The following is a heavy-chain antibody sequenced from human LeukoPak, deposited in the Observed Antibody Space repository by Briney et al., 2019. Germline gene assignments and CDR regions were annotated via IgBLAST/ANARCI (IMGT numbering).Heavy chain of an antibody. CDR2: IIPIFGTA. CDR1: GGTFSSYA. Sequence: SVKVSCKASGGTFSSYAISWVRQAPGQGLEGMGGIIPIFGTANYAQKFQGRVTITADESTSTAYMELSSLRSEDTAVYYCARSSAYCGGDCYSDYWGQGTLVTVSS. D-gene: IGHD2-21*02. CDR3: ARSSAYCGGDCYSDY. J-gene: IGHJ4*02. V-gene: IGHV1-69*13.